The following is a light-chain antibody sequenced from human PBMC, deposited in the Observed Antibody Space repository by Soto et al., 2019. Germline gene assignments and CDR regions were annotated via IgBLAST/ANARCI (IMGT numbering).Light chain of an antibody. Sequence: QSVLTQPPSASGTPGQRITISCSGSSSNIGSHSVNWYQQLQGTAPKLLIYRSSQRPSGVPDRFSGSKSGTSASLAISGLQSGDEADYYCALWDDSLNGPVFGGGTKLTVL. CDR1: SSNIGSHS. CDR2: RSS. V-gene: IGLV1-44*01. J-gene: IGLJ3*02. CDR3: ALWDDSLNGPV.